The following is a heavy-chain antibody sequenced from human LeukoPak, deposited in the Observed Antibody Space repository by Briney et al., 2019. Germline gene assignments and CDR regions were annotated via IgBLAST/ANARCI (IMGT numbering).Heavy chain of an antibody. Sequence: PGGSLRLSCAASGFTVSSNYMSWVRQAPGKGLEWVSVIYSGGSTYYADSVKGRFTISRDNAKNSLYLQMNSLRAEDTALYYCAREGGPYGDDDSDWYFDLWGRGTLVTVSS. CDR3: AREGGPYGDDDSDWYFDL. CDR1: GFTVSSNY. D-gene: IGHD4-17*01. CDR2: IYSGGST. V-gene: IGHV3-66*01. J-gene: IGHJ2*01.